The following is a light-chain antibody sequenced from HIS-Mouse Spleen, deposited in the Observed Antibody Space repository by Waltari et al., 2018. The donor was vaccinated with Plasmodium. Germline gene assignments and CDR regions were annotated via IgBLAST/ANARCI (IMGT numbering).Light chain of an antibody. CDR2: KDS. CDR1: ALPKQY. Sequence: SYELTQPPSVSVSPGQTARITCSGDALPKQYAYWYQQKPGQAPVLVLYKDSERPSGIPERFSGSSSGITVTLTISGVQAEDEADYYCQSADSSGTPNWVFGGGTKLTVL. CDR3: QSADSSGTPNWV. V-gene: IGLV3-25*03. J-gene: IGLJ3*02.